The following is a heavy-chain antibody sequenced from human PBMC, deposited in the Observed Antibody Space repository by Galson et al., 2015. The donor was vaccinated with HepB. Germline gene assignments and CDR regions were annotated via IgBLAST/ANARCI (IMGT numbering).Heavy chain of an antibody. CDR2: ISTTGTTV. V-gene: IGHV3-48*03. CDR1: GFTLSNYR. Sequence: SLRLSCAASGFTLSNYRMSWVRQAPGKGLEWVSYISTTGTTVHYADSVNGRTTISRDNAENSLYLQMDSLRAEDTAFYYCARAKSSSETGGYPVFDYWGQGTLVTVSS. CDR3: ARAKSSSETGGYPVFDY. J-gene: IGHJ4*02. D-gene: IGHD2-8*02.